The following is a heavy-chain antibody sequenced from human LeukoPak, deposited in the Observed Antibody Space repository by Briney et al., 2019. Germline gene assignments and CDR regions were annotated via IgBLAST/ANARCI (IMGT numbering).Heavy chain of an antibody. D-gene: IGHD5-24*01. CDR2: ISSNGDTT. CDR3: ARETIGTNDY. J-gene: IGHJ4*02. Sequence: GGSLRLSCAASGFTYSSYPMHWVRQALGKGVEYVSAISSNGDTTYYANSVRGRFTISGDNSKNTLYLQMGSLRTEDMAVYYCARETIGTNDYWGQGTLVTVSS. CDR1: GFTYSSYP. V-gene: IGHV3-64*01.